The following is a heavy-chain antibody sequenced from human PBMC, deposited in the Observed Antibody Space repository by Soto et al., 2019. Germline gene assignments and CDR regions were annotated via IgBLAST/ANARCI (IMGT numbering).Heavy chain of an antibody. CDR3: ARVVSRAAATIDY. V-gene: IGHV3-9*01. Sequence: EVQLVESGGGLVQPGRSLRLSCATSGFTFDDHPMHWVRQAPGKGLEWVSIITWNSGIIDYADCVKGRVTISSDNTNNSLYLQMDNLGPKDTAMYYCARVVSRAAATIDYWSQGTLVTVSA. CDR1: GFTFDDHP. D-gene: IGHD1-26*01. CDR2: ITWNSGII. J-gene: IGHJ4*02.